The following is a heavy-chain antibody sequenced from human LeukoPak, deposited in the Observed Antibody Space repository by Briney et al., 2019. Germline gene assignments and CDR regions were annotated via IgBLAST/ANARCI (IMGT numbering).Heavy chain of an antibody. D-gene: IGHD2-2*01. J-gene: IGHJ6*03. CDR2: ISSSGSTI. CDR3: ARVESTGSYYYMDV. CDR1: GFTFSDYY. V-gene: IGHV3-11*01. Sequence: PGGSLRLSCAASGFTFSDYYMSWIRQAPGKGLEWVSYISSSGSTIYYADSVKGRFTISRDNAKNSLYLQMNSLRAEDTAVYYCARVESTGSYYYMDVWGKGTTVTISS.